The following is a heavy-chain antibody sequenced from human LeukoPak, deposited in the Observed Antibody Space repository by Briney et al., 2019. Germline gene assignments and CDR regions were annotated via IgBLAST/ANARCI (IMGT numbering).Heavy chain of an antibody. J-gene: IGHJ4*02. CDR1: GYTFTSYD. D-gene: IGHD3-22*01. Sequence: GASVKVSCKASGYTFTSYDINWVRQATGQGLEWMGWMNPNSGNTGYAQKFQGRVTMTRNTSISTAYMELSSLRSEDTAVYYCARAVYYYDSSGYYYPFDYWGQGTLVTVSS. V-gene: IGHV1-8*02. CDR3: ARAVYYYDSSGYYYPFDY. CDR2: MNPNSGNT.